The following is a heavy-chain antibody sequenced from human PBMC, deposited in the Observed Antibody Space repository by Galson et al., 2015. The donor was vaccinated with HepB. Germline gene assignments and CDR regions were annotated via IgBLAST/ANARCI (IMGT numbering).Heavy chain of an antibody. D-gene: IGHD3-22*01. CDR3: AKESHLSSGWWFDY. CDR2: ISGNGGST. CDR1: GFTFSSYA. Sequence: SLRLSCAASGFTFSSYAMSWVRQTPGKGLEWVSGISGNGGSTYYADSVKGRFTISRDNSKNTLYLQMNSLRAEDTAVYYCAKESHLSSGWWFDYWGQGALVTVSS. J-gene: IGHJ4*02. V-gene: IGHV3-23*01.